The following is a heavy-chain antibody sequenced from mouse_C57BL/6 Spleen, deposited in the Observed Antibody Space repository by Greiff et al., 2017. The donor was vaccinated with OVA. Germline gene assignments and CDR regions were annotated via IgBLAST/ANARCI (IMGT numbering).Heavy chain of an antibody. V-gene: IGHV1-82*01. CDR1: GYAFSSSW. Sequence: VKLMESGPELVKPGASVKISCKASGYAFSSSWMNWVKQRPGKGLEWIGRIYPGDGDTNYNGKFKGKATLTADKSSSTAYMQLSSLTSEDSAVYFCARSSANWDWYFDVWGTGTTVTVSS. D-gene: IGHD4-1*01. J-gene: IGHJ1*03. CDR2: IYPGDGDT. CDR3: ARSSANWDWYFDV.